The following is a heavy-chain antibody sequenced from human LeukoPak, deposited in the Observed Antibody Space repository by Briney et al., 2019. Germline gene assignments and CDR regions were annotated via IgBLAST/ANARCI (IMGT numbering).Heavy chain of an antibody. CDR1: GFTFTSSA. CDR3: AAHVDTAMVVAAYYFDY. V-gene: IGHV1-58*01. J-gene: IGHJ4*02. CDR2: IVVGSGNT. Sequence: SVKVSCKASGFTFTSSALQGVRQPRGQRREWMGWIVVGSGNTICAQKFEERVTITRDMSTTTTYMELSSLRSEDKAVYYCAAHVDTAMVVAAYYFDYWGQGTLVTVSS. D-gene: IGHD5-18*01.